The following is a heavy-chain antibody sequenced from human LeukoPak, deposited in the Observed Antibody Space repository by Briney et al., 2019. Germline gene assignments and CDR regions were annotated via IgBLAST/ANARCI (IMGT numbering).Heavy chain of an antibody. J-gene: IGHJ5*02. CDR3: ARYRGCSGGSCYRWCDP. V-gene: IGHV4-39*02. CDR2: IYYSGST. Sequence: PSETLSLTCTVSGGSISSSTYYWAWIRQPPGKGLEWIGTIYYSGSTYYNPSLKSRVTTSVTTIKTDFSLKLASLTAADTAGYYCARYRGCSGGSCYRWCDPWGQGTLVTVSS. CDR1: GGSISSSTYY. D-gene: IGHD2-15*01.